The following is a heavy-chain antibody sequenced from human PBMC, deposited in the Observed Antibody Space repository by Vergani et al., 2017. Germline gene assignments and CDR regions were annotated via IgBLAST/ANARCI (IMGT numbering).Heavy chain of an antibody. D-gene: IGHD2-21*02. CDR2: IIPVLRKT. Sequence: QVQLVQSGAEVKKPGSSVKVSCKASGGTFSSNTISWVRQAPGQGLEWMGRIIPVLRKTKYAQELQGRLTITADTSTSTAFMELTKLRSQETAVYYCARDPRKYGGDPEDYYDGMDVWGQGTAVTVSS. V-gene: IGHV1-69*08. J-gene: IGHJ6*02. CDR1: GGTFSSNT. CDR3: ARDPRKYGGDPEDYYDGMDV.